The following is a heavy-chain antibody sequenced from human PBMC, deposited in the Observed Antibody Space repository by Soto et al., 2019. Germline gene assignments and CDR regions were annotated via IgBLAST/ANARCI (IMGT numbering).Heavy chain of an antibody. CDR1: GYTFTGYY. D-gene: IGHD3-9*01. CDR2: INPNSGGT. J-gene: IGHJ4*02. V-gene: IGHV1-2*04. Sequence: GASVKVSCKASGYTFTGYYMHWVRQAPGQGLEWMGWINPNSGGTNYAQKFQGWVTMTRDTSISTAYMELSRLRSDDTAVYYCARSIPPGVDILNGYYRYFDYWGQGTLVTVSS. CDR3: ARSIPPGVDILNGYYRYFDY.